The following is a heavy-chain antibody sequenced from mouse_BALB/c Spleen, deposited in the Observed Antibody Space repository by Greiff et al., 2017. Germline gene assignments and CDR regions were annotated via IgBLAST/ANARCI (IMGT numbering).Heavy chain of an antibody. J-gene: IGHJ2*01. D-gene: IGHD2-3*01. CDR3: AREDGSYYFDY. CDR1: GYTFTSYW. V-gene: IGHV1S81*02. CDR2: INPSNGRT. Sequence: VQLQQPGAELVKPGASVKLSCKASGYTFTSYWMHWVKQRPGQGLEWIGEINPSNGRTNYNEKFKSKATLTVDKSSSTAYMQLSSLTSEDSAVYYCAREDGSYYFDYWGQGTTLTVSS.